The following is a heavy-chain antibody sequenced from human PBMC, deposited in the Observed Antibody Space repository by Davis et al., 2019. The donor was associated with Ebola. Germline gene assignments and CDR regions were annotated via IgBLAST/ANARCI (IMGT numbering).Heavy chain of an antibody. CDR3: ARGGYSSGWYPWYFDL. CDR1: GYTFASYW. D-gene: IGHD6-19*01. J-gene: IGHJ2*01. CDR2: IYPGDSDT. Sequence: GESLKISCKGSGYTFASYWIAWVRQMPGKGLEWMGIIYPGDSDTRYSPSFQGQVTISADKSISTAYLQWSSLKASDTAMYYCARGGYSSGWYPWYFDLWGRGTLVTVSS. V-gene: IGHV5-51*01.